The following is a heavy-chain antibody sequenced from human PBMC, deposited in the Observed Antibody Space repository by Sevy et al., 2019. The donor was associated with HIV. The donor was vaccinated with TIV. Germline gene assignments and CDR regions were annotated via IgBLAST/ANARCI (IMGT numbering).Heavy chain of an antibody. D-gene: IGHD2-8*02. J-gene: IGHJ6*02. CDR2: IKSKTDGGTT. Sequence: GGSLRLSCAASGFTFSNAWMSWVRQAPGKGLEWVGRIKSKTDGGTTDYVAPVKGRLTISRDDSKNTLFLQMNSLKTEDTAVYYCSTDPIIVLLVTDGMDVWAQGTTVTVSS. CDR3: STDPIIVLLVTDGMDV. V-gene: IGHV3-15*01. CDR1: GFTFSNAW.